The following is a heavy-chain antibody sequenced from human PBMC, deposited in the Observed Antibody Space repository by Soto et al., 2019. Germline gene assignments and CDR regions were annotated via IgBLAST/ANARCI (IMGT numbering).Heavy chain of an antibody. CDR2: INPNSGGT. CDR1: GYTFTGYY. D-gene: IGHD3-10*01. V-gene: IGHV1-2*02. Sequence: ASVKVSCKASGYTFTGYYMHWVRQAPGQGLEWMGWINPNSGGTNYAQKFQGRVTMTRDTSISTAYMELSRLRSDDTAVYYCARDYGSGSYIYYYYGMDVWGQGTTVTVS. CDR3: ARDYGSGSYIYYYYGMDV. J-gene: IGHJ6*02.